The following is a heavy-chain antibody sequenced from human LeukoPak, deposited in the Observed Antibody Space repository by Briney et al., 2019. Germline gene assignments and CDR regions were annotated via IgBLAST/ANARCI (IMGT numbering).Heavy chain of an antibody. V-gene: IGHV4-4*07. J-gene: IGHJ6*03. D-gene: IGHD3-10*01. CDR2: IYSSGST. Sequence: SETLSLTCTVSGESINSFYWSWIRQPAGKGLEWIGRIYSSGSTNYSPSLKSRVTMSVDTSKNQFSLKLSSVTAADTAVYYCACYYGSGSYNHYYYYMDVWGKGTTVTVSS. CDR1: GESINSFY. CDR3: ACYYGSGSYNHYYYYMDV.